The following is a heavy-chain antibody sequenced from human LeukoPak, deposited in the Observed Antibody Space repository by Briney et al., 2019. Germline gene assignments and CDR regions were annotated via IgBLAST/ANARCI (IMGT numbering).Heavy chain of an antibody. CDR1: GYSFTSYW. J-gene: IGHJ3*02. CDR3: ARPSLRYFDCFDI. D-gene: IGHD3-9*01. Sequence: NHGESLKISCKGSGYSFTSYWIGWVRQMPGKGLEWIGIIYPGDSDTRYSPSFQGQVTISADKSISTAYLQWSSLKASDTAMYYCARPSLRYFDCFDIWGQGTMVTVSS. V-gene: IGHV5-51*01. CDR2: IYPGDSDT.